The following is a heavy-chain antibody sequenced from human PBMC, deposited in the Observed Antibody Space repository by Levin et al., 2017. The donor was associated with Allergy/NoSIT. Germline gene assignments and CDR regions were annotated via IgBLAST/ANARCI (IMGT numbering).Heavy chain of an antibody. J-gene: IGHJ6*02. CDR1: GYTFTSYG. V-gene: IGHV1-18*01. D-gene: IGHD3-10*01. Sequence: GESLKISCKASGYTFTSYGISWVRQAPGQGLEWMGWISAYNGNTNYVQKLQGRVTMTTDTSTSTGYMELRRLRTDDTAVYYCARDRYYSVSGSLRKGMDVWGQGTTVTVSS. CDR3: ARDRYYSVSGSLRKGMDV. CDR2: ISAYNGNT.